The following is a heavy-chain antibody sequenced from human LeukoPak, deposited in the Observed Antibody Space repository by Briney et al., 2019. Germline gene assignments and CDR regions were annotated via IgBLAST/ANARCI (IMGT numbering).Heavy chain of an antibody. CDR2: ISYDGSNK. Sequence: PGGSLRLSCAASGFTFSSYAMHWVRQAPGKGLEWVAVISYDGSNKYYADSVKGRFTISRDNSKNMLYLQMNSLRPEDTAVYYCAKVGGDSWGQGTLVTVSS. D-gene: IGHD1-26*01. J-gene: IGHJ4*02. CDR1: GFTFSSYA. CDR3: AKVGGDS. V-gene: IGHV3-30*18.